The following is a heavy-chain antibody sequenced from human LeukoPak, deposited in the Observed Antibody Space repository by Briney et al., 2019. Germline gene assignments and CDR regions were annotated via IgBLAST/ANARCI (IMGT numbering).Heavy chain of an antibody. Sequence: GGSLRLSCAASGFTFSSYWMSWVRQAPGKGLEWVANIKQDGSEKYYVDSVKGRFTISRDNAKNSLYLQMNGLRAEDTAVYYCARLYCSGGSCYSNTAFDYWGQGTLVTVSS. J-gene: IGHJ4*02. V-gene: IGHV3-7*01. D-gene: IGHD2-15*01. CDR2: IKQDGSEK. CDR1: GFTFSSYW. CDR3: ARLYCSGGSCYSNTAFDY.